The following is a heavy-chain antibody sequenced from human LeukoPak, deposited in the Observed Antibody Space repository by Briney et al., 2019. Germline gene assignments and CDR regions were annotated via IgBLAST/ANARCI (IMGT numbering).Heavy chain of an antibody. CDR2: ITASGATT. V-gene: IGHV3-23*01. D-gene: IGHD1-1*01. Sequence: GGSLRLSCATSGFTFSAHHMNWVRQAPGKGLEWVSGITASGATTYYADSVKGRFTISRDNSKNTLFLQMNSLRAEDTAIYYCAKPVDGASVQRYFQHWGQGTLVTVSS. CDR3: AKPVDGASVQRYFQH. CDR1: GFTFSAHH. J-gene: IGHJ1*01.